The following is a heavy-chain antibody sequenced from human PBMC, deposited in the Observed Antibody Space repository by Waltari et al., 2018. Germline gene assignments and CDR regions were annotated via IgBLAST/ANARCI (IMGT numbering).Heavy chain of an antibody. CDR3: ARGYSDDGGEYFQH. D-gene: IGHD3-16*01. J-gene: IGHJ1*01. V-gene: IGHV4-4*07. CDR2: VLTAGTT. Sequence: QVQLQESGPRLVEPWEPLSLTCRISGVSIRDYYWSWIRQPAGKGLEFIGRVLTAGTTDYYPSLRSRATVSVDKSKNHFSLSLTSVTAADTAIYYCARGYSDDGGEYFQHWGQGTLVSVSS. CDR1: GVSIRDYY.